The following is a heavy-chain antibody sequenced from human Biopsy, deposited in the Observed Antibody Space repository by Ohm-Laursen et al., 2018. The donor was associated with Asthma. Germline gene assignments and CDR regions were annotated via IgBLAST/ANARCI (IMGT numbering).Heavy chain of an antibody. Sequence: SLRLSCTASGFTFSSYRMNWVRQAPGKGLEWVSYISSSSSTIYYADSVKGRFTISRDNAKNSLYLQMNSLRDEDTAVYYCARPRWGPYGYWGQGTLVTVSS. CDR3: ARPRWGPYGY. D-gene: IGHD4-17*01. CDR1: GFTFSSYR. CDR2: ISSSSSTI. V-gene: IGHV3-48*02. J-gene: IGHJ4*02.